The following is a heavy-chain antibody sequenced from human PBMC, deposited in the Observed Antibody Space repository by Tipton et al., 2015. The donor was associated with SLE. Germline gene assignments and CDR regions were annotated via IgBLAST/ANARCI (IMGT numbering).Heavy chain of an antibody. Sequence: SLRLSCAASGFTFDDYAMHWVRQAPGKGLEWVSLISWDGGGTYYADSVKGRFTISRDNSKNSLYLQMNSLRAEDTALYYCAKGYDSSGYSRFDYWGQGTLVTVSS. J-gene: IGHJ4*02. V-gene: IGHV3-43D*04. CDR1: GFTFDDYA. CDR3: AKGYDSSGYSRFDY. D-gene: IGHD3-22*01. CDR2: ISWDGGGT.